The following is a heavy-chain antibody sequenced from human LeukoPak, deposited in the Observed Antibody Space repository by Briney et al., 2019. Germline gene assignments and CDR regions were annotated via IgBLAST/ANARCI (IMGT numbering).Heavy chain of an antibody. CDR3: AKAPVTTCRGAYCYPFDY. CDR2: ISDSGNT. D-gene: IGHD2-21*01. J-gene: IGHJ4*02. V-gene: IGHV3-23*01. CDR1: GFTLSSYA. Sequence: GGSLRLSCAASGFTLSSYALSWVRQAPGQGLEWVSAISDSGNTYHADSVKGRFTISRDSSKNTLFLQMNRLRPEDAAVYYCAKAPVTTCRGAYCYPFDYWGQGTLVTVSS.